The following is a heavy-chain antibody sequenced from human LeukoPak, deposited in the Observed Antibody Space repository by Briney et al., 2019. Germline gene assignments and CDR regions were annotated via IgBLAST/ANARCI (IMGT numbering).Heavy chain of an antibody. J-gene: IGHJ4*02. CDR1: GGSISSSSYY. CDR2: IYYSGST. CDR3: ARSVGNYDILTGYQPEQTFDY. D-gene: IGHD3-9*01. V-gene: IGHV4-39*01. Sequence: SETLSLTCTVSGGSISSSSYYWGWIRQPPGKGLEWIGSIYYSGSTYYNPSLKSRVTISVDTSKNQFSLKLSSVTPADTAVYYCARSVGNYDILTGYQPEQTFDYWGQGTLVTVSS.